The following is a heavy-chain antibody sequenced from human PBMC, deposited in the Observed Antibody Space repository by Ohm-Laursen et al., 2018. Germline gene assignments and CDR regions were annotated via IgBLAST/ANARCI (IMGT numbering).Heavy chain of an antibody. CDR1: GGSIRNYY. Sequence: GTLSLTCTVSGGSIRNYYWSWIRQTPGKRLEWIGYIYYSGSTTYNSSLKSRVTISVDTSKNQFSLKLNSVTAADTAVYYCARDSGRSSGWGTYYYYGLDVWGQGTTVTVSS. V-gene: IGHV4-59*01. J-gene: IGHJ6*02. CDR3: ARDSGRSSGWGTYYYYGLDV. D-gene: IGHD6-19*01. CDR2: IYYSGST.